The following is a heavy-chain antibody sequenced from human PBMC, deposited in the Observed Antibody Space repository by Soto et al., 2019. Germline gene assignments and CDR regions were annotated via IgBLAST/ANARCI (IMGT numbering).Heavy chain of an antibody. CDR2: IYPGDSDT. V-gene: IGHV5-51*07. D-gene: IGHD2-2*01. Sequence: GESLKISCKGSGYSFTSYWIGWVHQMPGKGLEWMGIIYPGDSDTRYSPSFQGQVTISADKSISTAYLQWSSLKASDTAMYYCARLEDIVVVGGAFDIWGQGTMVTVSS. CDR1: GYSFTSYW. CDR3: ARLEDIVVVGGAFDI. J-gene: IGHJ3*02.